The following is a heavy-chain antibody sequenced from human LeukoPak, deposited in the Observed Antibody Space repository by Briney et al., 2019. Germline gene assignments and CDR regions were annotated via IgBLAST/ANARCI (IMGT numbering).Heavy chain of an antibody. CDR1: GFTFSSYW. V-gene: IGHV3-7*01. CDR2: IKQDGSEK. CDR3: AREGPYCTYTTCSQGLFDH. D-gene: IGHD2-2*01. Sequence: GVSLRLSCAASGFTFSSYWMSWVRQAPGKGLEWVANIKQDGSEKYYVDSVKGRFTISRDNAKNSLYLQMNSLRAEDTAVYYCAREGPYCTYTTCSQGLFDHWGQGTLVTVSS. J-gene: IGHJ4*02.